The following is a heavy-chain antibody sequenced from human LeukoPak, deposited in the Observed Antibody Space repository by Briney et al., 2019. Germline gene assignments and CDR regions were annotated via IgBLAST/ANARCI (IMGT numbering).Heavy chain of an antibody. CDR3: AKDLYYYDSSGWHWAFDY. V-gene: IGHV3-43*01. Sequence: GGSLRLSCAASGFNFEDYTMHWVRQTPGKGLEWVSLINWDGGSTYYADSVKGRFTISRDNSKNTLYLQMNSLRAEDTAVYYCAKDLYYYDSSGWHWAFDYWGQGTLVTVSS. CDR1: GFNFEDYT. CDR2: INWDGGST. D-gene: IGHD3-22*01. J-gene: IGHJ4*02.